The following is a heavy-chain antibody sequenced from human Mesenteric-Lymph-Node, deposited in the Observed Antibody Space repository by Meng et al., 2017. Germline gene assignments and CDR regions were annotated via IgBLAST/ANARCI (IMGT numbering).Heavy chain of an antibody. CDR3: ARAFQFGELLGTFDP. CDR2: IIPILGIA. CDR1: GGTFSSYT. V-gene: IGHV1-69*02. J-gene: IGHJ5*02. D-gene: IGHD3-10*01. Sequence: QVQLGQSGAEVKKPGSSVKVSCKASGGTFSSYTISWVRQAPGQGLEWMGRIIPILGIANYAQKFQGRVTITADESTSTAYMELSSLRSEDTAVYYCARAFQFGELLGTFDPWGQGTLVTVSS.